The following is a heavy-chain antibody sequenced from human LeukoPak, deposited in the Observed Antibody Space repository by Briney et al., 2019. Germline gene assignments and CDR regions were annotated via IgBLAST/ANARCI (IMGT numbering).Heavy chain of an antibody. D-gene: IGHD5-12*01. CDR2: IYYSGST. J-gene: IGHJ4*02. V-gene: IGHV4-59*08. CDR1: GGSISSYY. CDR3: ARSGYEGFDF. Sequence: SETLSLTCTVSGGSISSYYWSWIRQPPGKGLEWIGYIYYSGSTNYNPSLKSRVTISVDTSKNQFSLKLSSVTAADTAVYYCARSGYEGFDFWGQGTLVTVSS.